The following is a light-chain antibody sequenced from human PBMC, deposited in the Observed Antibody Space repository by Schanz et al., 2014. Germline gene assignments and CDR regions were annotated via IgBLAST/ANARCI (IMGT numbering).Light chain of an antibody. V-gene: IGKV3D-15*01. Sequence: EIVMTQSPATLSVSPGERATLSCRASRSINNYLAWYQQKPGQAPRLLIYGVSSTATGIPARFSGSKSGTDFPLPISSLQSEDFAVYYCQQYNNWPPVYTFGQGTKLEIK. J-gene: IGKJ2*01. CDR1: RSINNY. CDR2: GVS. CDR3: QQYNNWPPVYT.